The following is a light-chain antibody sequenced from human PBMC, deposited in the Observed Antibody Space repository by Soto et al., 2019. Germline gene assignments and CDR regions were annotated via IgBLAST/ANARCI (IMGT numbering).Light chain of an antibody. V-gene: IGKV3-11*01. Sequence: EIVLTQSPATLSLSPGERATLSCRAIQSVSGNLAWYQQKPGQAPRLLIYGGSTRATGVPARFSGSGSGTDFTLTISSLEPEDFAVYYCQQRSNWPRSITFGQGTRLDIK. CDR1: QSVSGN. J-gene: IGKJ5*01. CDR3: QQRSNWPRSIT. CDR2: GGS.